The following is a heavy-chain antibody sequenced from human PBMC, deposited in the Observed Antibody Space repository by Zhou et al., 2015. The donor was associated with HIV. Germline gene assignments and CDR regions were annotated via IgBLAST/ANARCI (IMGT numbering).Heavy chain of an antibody. CDR2: IKQDGSEK. CDR1: GFPFYSYW. D-gene: IGHD1-26*01. Sequence: EVQLVESGGGLVQPGGSLRLSCAASGFPFYSYWMSWVRQAPGKGLEWVANIKQDGSEKYYVGSVKGRFTISRDKAKNSLYLEMKSLRADDTATYYCAREGSGSYPYFAMDVWGQGTTVTVSS. J-gene: IGHJ6*02. V-gene: IGHV3-7*01. CDR3: AREGSGSYPYFAMDV.